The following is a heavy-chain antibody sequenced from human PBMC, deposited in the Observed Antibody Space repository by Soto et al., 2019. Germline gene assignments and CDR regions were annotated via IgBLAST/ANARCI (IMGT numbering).Heavy chain of an antibody. D-gene: IGHD6-13*01. V-gene: IGHV3-66*01. CDR2: IYSGGST. CDR1: GFTVSTTN. J-gene: IGHJ6*02. CDR3: ARDRSYSSSWYGMDV. Sequence: PGGSLRLSCAASGFTVSTTNMIWIRQAQGTGLEWVSVIYSGGSTYYADSVKGRFTISRDNSKNTLYLQMNSLRAEDTAVYYCARDRSYSSSWYGMDVWGQGTTVTVSS.